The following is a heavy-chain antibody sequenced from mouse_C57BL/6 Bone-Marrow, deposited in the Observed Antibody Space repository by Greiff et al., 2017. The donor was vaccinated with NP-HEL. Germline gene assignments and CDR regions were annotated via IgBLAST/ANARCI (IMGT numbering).Heavy chain of an antibody. CDR1: GFTFSDYY. CDR2: ISNCGGST. Sequence: DVKLVESGGGLVQPGGSLKLSCAASGFTFSDYYMYWVRQTPEKRLEWVAYISNCGGSTYYPDTVKGRFTISRDNAKNTLYLQMSRLKSEDTAMYYCARQEDYYYGSPYAMDYWGQGTSVTVSS. CDR3: ARQEDYYYGSPYAMDY. V-gene: IGHV5-12*01. D-gene: IGHD1-1*01. J-gene: IGHJ4*01.